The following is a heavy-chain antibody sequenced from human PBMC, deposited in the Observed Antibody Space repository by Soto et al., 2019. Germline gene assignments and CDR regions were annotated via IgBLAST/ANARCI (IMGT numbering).Heavy chain of an antibody. J-gene: IGHJ3*02. Sequence: EVQLVESGGGVVQPGGSLRLSCAACGFTFDDYNMHWVRQAPGKGLEWVSLLSWDGGSTYYADSVKGRFTISRDNSKKYLYLQTNSLRTEDNALYYCAKVSSHYYDSEKEAFDIWGQRKMVTVSS. CDR2: LSWDGGST. CDR3: AKVSSHYYDSEKEAFDI. V-gene: IGHV3-43*01. CDR1: GFTFDDYN. D-gene: IGHD3-22*01.